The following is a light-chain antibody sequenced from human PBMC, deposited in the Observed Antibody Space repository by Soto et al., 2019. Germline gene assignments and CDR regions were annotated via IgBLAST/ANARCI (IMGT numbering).Light chain of an antibody. CDR3: QQRSNRIT. CDR1: QSVTSS. Sequence: EFVLTQSPATLSLSPGERAILSCRASQSVTSSLAWYQQKPGQAPRLLIYDISTRAAAIPARFSGSGSGTDFTLTVSSLEPEDFALYYCQQRSNRITFGQGTRLEIK. V-gene: IGKV3-11*01. J-gene: IGKJ5*01. CDR2: DIS.